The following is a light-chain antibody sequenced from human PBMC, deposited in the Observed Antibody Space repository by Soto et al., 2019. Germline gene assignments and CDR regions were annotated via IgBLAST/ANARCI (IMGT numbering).Light chain of an antibody. CDR1: QSVSNNY. V-gene: IGKV3-20*01. CDR2: GAS. CDR3: QQYGSSGT. Sequence: EILLTQYPGTLSLSPGERATLSWRASQSVSNNYLAWYQQKPGQAPRLLIYGASNRATGIPDSLSGSASGTDFTLTISRLEPEDSAVYYCQQYGSSGTFGQGTKVDIK. J-gene: IGKJ1*01.